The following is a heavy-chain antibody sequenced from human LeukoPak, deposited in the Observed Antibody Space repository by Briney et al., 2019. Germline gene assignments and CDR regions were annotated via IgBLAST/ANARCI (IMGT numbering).Heavy chain of an antibody. CDR1: GYTLTELS. Sequence: ASVKVSCKVSGYTLTELSMHWVRQAPGKGLEWMGGFDPEDGETIYAQKFQGRVTMTEDTSTDTAYMELSGLRSEDTAVYYCATSYYDYVWGSYRPFDYWGQGTLVTVSS. V-gene: IGHV1-24*01. CDR3: ATSYYDYVWGSYRPFDY. CDR2: FDPEDGET. D-gene: IGHD3-16*02. J-gene: IGHJ4*02.